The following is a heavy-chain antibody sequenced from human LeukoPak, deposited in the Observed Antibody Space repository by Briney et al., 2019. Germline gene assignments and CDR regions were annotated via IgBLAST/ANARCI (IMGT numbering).Heavy chain of an antibody. J-gene: IGHJ4*02. CDR3: ARAGVGATQGVNY. CDR2: ISSSSSTT. Sequence: GGSLRLSCAASGFTFSSYSMNWVRQAPGKGLEWVSYISSSSSTTYYADSVKGRFTISRDSAKNSLYLQMNSLRAEDTAVYYCARAGVGATQGVNYWGQGTLVTVSS. D-gene: IGHD1-26*01. CDR1: GFTFSSYS. V-gene: IGHV3-48*01.